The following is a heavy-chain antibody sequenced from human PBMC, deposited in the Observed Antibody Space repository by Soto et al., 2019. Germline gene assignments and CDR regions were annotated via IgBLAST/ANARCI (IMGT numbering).Heavy chain of an antibody. V-gene: IGHV4-59*01. CDR1: GGSISRYR. J-gene: IGHJ5*02. Sequence: QVQLQESGPGLVKPSETLSLTCVVSGGSISRYRWSWIRQPPGKGLEWIGYIFYNATTSHNSSLKSRVTISVDLSKNHLSLTLASVTAADTAVYYCARSFFPWGQGTLVVVSS. CDR2: IFYNATT. CDR3: ARSFFP.